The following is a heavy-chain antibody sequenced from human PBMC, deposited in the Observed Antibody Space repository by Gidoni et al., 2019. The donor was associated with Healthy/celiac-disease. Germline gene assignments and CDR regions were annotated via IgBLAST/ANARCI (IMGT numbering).Heavy chain of an antibody. J-gene: IGHJ2*01. V-gene: IGHV1-69*01. Sequence: QVQLVQSGAEVKKPGSSVKVSCKASGGTFSSYAISWVRQAPGQGLEWMGGIIPIFGTANYAQKVQGRVTITADESTSTAYMELSSLRSEDTAVYYCATERLAAAGTGGYFDLWGRGTLVTVSS. CDR3: ATERLAAAGTGGYFDL. CDR1: GGTFSSYA. CDR2: IIPIFGTA. D-gene: IGHD6-13*01.